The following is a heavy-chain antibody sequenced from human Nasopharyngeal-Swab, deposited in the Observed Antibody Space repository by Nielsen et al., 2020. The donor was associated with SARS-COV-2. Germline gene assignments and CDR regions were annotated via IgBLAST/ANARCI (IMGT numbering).Heavy chain of an antibody. Sequence: SQTLSLTCAVYGGSFSGYYWSWIRQHPGKGLEWIGEINHSGSTNYNPSLKSRVTISVDTSKNQFSLKLSSVTAADTAVYYCARERVRVLLWFGEFGMDVWGQGTTVTVSS. D-gene: IGHD3-10*01. V-gene: IGHV4-34*01. J-gene: IGHJ6*02. CDR3: ARERVRVLLWFGEFGMDV. CDR2: INHSGST. CDR1: GGSFSGYY.